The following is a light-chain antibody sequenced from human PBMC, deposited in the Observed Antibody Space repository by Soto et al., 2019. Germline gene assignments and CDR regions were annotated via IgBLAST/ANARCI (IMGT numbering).Light chain of an antibody. CDR2: EVS. Sequence: QSALTQPASVSGSPGQSITISCTGTSSDVGDYNYVSWYQQHPGKAPKLMIYEVSNRPSGVSNRFSGSKSGNTASLTISGLQAEDEADYYCSSNKIGSTYVFGTGTKVTVL. V-gene: IGLV2-14*01. CDR3: SSNKIGSTYV. J-gene: IGLJ1*01. CDR1: SSDVGDYNY.